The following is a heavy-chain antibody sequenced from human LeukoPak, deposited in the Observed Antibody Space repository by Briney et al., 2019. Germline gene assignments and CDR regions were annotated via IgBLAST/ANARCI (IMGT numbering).Heavy chain of an antibody. CDR3: ARVGYGVLYYFDY. D-gene: IGHD2-8*02. Sequence: QPGGSLRLSCAASGFTFSSYSMNWVRQAPGKGLEWVSYISSSGGTIYYADSVKGRFTISRDNAKNSLYLQMNSLRAEDTAVYYCARVGYGVLYYFDYWGQGTLVTVSS. J-gene: IGHJ4*02. CDR1: GFTFSSYS. CDR2: ISSSGGTI. V-gene: IGHV3-48*04.